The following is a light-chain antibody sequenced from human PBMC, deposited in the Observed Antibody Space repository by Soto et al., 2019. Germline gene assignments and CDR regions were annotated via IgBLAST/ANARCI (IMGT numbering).Light chain of an antibody. Sequence: VLTQSPDSLSLSPGERATLFCRSNQYISTKLAWYQQKPGRAPSLLFSGASSRATDTPDRFSGSGSGTDFTLIISGVEAEDFAIYYCQQDGASPWTFGQGTRV. CDR1: QYISTK. V-gene: IGKV3-20*01. J-gene: IGKJ1*01. CDR2: GAS. CDR3: QQDGASPWT.